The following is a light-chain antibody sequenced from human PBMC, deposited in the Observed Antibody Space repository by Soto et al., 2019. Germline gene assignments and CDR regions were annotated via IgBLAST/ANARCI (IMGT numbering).Light chain of an antibody. J-gene: IGLJ1*01. CDR3: SSYTSSITYV. CDR1: SSDVGGYNY. Sequence: QSALTQPASVSGSPGQSITISCTGTSSDVGGYNYVSWYQQYPGKAPKLLIYEVSNRPSGVSNRFSGSKSGNTASLTISGLQADDGADYYCSSYTSSITYVFGPGTKLTVL. V-gene: IGLV2-14*01. CDR2: EVS.